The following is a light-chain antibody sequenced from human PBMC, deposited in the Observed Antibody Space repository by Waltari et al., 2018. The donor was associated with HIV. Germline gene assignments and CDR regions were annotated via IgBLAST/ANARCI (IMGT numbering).Light chain of an antibody. J-gene: IGLJ2*01. CDR2: EVS. V-gene: IGLV2-8*01. CDR3: SSYGDNIRVL. Sequence: QSALTQPPSASGSLGQSVTISCTGSSSHIGAYDSVSWFHQHPNNAPKLLLYEVSKLPSGVPDRFSGSRSGETAFLSVSGLQPDDTAAYFCSSYGDNIRVLFGGGTNLTVL. CDR1: SSHIGAYDS.